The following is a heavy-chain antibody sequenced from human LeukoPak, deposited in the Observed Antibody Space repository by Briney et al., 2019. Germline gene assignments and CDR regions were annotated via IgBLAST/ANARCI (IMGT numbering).Heavy chain of an antibody. V-gene: IGHV4-59*01. Sequence: ETSETLSLTCTVSGGSISNYYWSWIRQPPGKGLEWIGYIYYSGSTSYNPSLKSRVTISVDTSKNQFSLKLRSVTVADTAVYYCVRDHYYDSSGYTFRHWGQGTLVSVSS. J-gene: IGHJ1*01. CDR1: GGSISNYY. D-gene: IGHD3-22*01. CDR2: IYYSGST. CDR3: VRDHYYDSSGYTFRH.